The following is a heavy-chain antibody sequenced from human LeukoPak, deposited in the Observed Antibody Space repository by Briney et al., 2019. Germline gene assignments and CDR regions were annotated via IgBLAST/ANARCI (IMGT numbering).Heavy chain of an antibody. J-gene: IGHJ4*02. CDR2: ISSSGSTI. Sequence: PGGSLRLSWAAAGFTFSSYGMTWVRQAPGKGLEWVSYISSSGSTIYYADSVKGRFTISRDNAKNSLYLQMNSLRAEDTAVYYCARDYGGSSPFDYWGQGTLVTVSS. CDR1: GFTFSSYG. CDR3: ARDYGGSSPFDY. D-gene: IGHD4-23*01. V-gene: IGHV3-48*03.